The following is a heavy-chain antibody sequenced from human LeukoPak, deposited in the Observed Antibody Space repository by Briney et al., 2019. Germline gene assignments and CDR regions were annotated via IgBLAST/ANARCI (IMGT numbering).Heavy chain of an antibody. D-gene: IGHD3-10*01. CDR3: ARDSGISPVDP. V-gene: IGHV3-33*01. J-gene: IGHJ5*02. CDR2: IWYDGSNK. Sequence: GGSLRLSCAASGLTFSSYGMHWVRQAPGKGLEWVAVIWYDGSNKYYADSVKGRFTISRDNSKNTLYLQMNSQRAEDTAVYYCARDSGISPVDPWGQGTLVTVSS. CDR1: GLTFSSYG.